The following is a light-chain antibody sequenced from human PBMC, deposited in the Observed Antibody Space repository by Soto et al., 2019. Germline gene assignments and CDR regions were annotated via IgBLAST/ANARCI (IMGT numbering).Light chain of an antibody. CDR2: AAS. CDR1: QSIINY. J-gene: IGKJ5*01. V-gene: IGKV1-39*01. Sequence: DIQMTQSPSSLSASLGDRVTITCRASQSIINYLNWYQQKPGKAPKVLIYAASNLQSGVPSRFSGSGSGTDFTLTISSLQPEDFATYYCQQSYSTPITFGQGTRLEI. CDR3: QQSYSTPIT.